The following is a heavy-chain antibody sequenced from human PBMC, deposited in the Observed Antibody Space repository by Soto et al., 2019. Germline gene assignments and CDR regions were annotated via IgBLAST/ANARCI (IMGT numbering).Heavy chain of an antibody. D-gene: IGHD3-22*01. J-gene: IGHJ4*02. CDR1: GFTFSDYY. V-gene: IGHV3-11*01. CDR3: ARDKPYWDSSGYSSFDY. Sequence: PGGSLRLSCAASGFTFSDYYMSWIRQAPGKXLEWVSYISSSGSTIYYADSVKGRFTISRDNAKNSLYLQMNSLRAEDTAVYYCARDKPYWDSSGYSSFDYWGQGTLVTVPS. CDR2: ISSSGSTI.